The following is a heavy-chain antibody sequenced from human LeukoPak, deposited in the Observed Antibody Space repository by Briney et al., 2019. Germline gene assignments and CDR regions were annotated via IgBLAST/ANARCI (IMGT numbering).Heavy chain of an antibody. CDR3: ARRLLSFGQNAFDI. V-gene: IGHV1-2*02. Sequence: ASVKVCCKASGYTFTGYYIHWVRQAPGQGLEWMGWINPNWGGTNYAQKFQGRVTITRDTSISTAYLELSRLRSDDTAVYYCARRLLSFGQNAFDIWGQGTMVTVSS. CDR2: INPNWGGT. J-gene: IGHJ3*02. D-gene: IGHD3-10*01. CDR1: GYTFTGYY.